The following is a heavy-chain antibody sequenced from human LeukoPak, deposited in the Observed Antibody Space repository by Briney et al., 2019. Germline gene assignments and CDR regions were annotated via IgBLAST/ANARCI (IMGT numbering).Heavy chain of an antibody. CDR3: VFWSGYYPDY. CDR2: ISSSSSTI. Sequence: GGSLRLSCAASGFTFSSYSMNWVRQAPGKGLEGVSYISSSSSTIYYADSVKGRFTISRDNAKNSLYLQMNSLRAEDTAVYYCVFWSGYYPDYWGQGTLVTVSS. J-gene: IGHJ4*02. CDR1: GFTFSSYS. D-gene: IGHD3-3*01. V-gene: IGHV3-48*01.